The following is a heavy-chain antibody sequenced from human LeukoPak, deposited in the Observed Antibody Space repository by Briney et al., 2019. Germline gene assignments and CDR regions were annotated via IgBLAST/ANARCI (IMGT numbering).Heavy chain of an antibody. Sequence: PGGSLRLSCAASGFTFSTYTMNWVRQAPGMGLEWVSSISSGSTSIDYADSVKGRFTISRDNAKNSLYLQMNNLRVEDTAVYYCAIVSGGDYFDYWGQGTLVTVSS. V-gene: IGHV3-21*04. CDR1: GFTFSTYT. J-gene: IGHJ4*02. D-gene: IGHD3-10*01. CDR2: ISSGSTSI. CDR3: AIVSGGDYFDY.